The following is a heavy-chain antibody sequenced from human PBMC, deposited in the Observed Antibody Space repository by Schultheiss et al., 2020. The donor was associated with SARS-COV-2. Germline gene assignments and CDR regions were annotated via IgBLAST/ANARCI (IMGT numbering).Heavy chain of an antibody. CDR3: ARFEWLRYYYYGMDV. V-gene: IGHV1-69*13. D-gene: IGHD5-12*01. J-gene: IGHJ6*02. CDR1: GGTFSSYA. CDR2: IIPIFGTA. Sequence: SVKVSCKASGGTFSSYAISWVRQAPGQGLEWMGGIIPIFGTANYAQKFQGRVTITADESTSTAYMELSSLRSEDTAVYYCARFEWLRYYYYGMDVWGQGTTVTVSS.